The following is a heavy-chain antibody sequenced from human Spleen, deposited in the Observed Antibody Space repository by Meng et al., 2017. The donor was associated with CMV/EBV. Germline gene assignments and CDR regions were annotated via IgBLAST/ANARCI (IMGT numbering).Heavy chain of an antibody. CDR1: GYIFTGYY. V-gene: IGHV1-18*04. CDR2: ISAYNGNT. Sequence: ASVKVSCKTSGYIFTGYYLHWVRQAPGQGLEWMGWISAYNGNTNYAQKLQGRVTMTTDTSTSTAYMELRSLRSDDTAVYYCAREDTPGHYYGMDVWGQGTTVTVSS. CDR3: AREDTPGHYYGMDV. D-gene: IGHD2-15*01. J-gene: IGHJ6*02.